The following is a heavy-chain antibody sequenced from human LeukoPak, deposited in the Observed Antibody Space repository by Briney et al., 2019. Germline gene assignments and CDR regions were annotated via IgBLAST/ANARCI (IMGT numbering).Heavy chain of an antibody. V-gene: IGHV3-48*01. CDR1: GSTFTRHT. D-gene: IGHD2-2*01. CDR2: NSSGSDTI. Sequence: PGGSLRVSCAGSGSTFTRHTMIWVRQAPGKGLEWISYNSSGSDTIYYADSVKGRFTVSRDNAKTSLYLQMNSLRVEDTAVYFCAREYASRARFASWGQGALVTVSS. J-gene: IGHJ4*02. CDR3: AREYASRARFAS.